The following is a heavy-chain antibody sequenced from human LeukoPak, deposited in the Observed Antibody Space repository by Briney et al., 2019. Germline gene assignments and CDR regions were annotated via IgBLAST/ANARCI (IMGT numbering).Heavy chain of an antibody. CDR1: GFTFRNYW. Sequence: GGSLRLSCAASGFTFRNYWMSWVRQARRKGLEWVANIKQDGSEKYYVDSVKGRFTISRDNAKNSLFLQMNSLRVEDTAVYYCARDRSLLDYWGQGTLVAVSS. CDR3: ARDRSLLDY. V-gene: IGHV3-7*01. D-gene: IGHD5/OR15-5a*01. CDR2: IKQDGSEK. J-gene: IGHJ4*02.